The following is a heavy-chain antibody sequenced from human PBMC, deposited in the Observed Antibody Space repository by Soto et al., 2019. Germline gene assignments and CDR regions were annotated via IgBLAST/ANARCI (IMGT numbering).Heavy chain of an antibody. CDR2: ISPTSSTI. V-gene: IGHV3-48*02. Sequence: GSLRLSCAASGITFRSYPMNWVRPAPGRGLEWVSYISPTSSTIYYAGSVRGRFTISRDNAKNSLYLQMDSLTDEDTAVYYCARGPGTGHLFDYWGQGPLVTVSS. J-gene: IGHJ4*02. CDR1: GITFRSYP. CDR3: ARGPGTGHLFDY. D-gene: IGHD2-8*02.